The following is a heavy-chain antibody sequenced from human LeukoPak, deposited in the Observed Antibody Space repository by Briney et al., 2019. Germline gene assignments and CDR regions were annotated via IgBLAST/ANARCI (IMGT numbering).Heavy chain of an antibody. V-gene: IGHV4-39*01. D-gene: IGHD2-21*02. Sequence: PSETLSLTCTVSGGSISSSSYYWGWIRQPPGKGLEWIGSIYYSGSTHYNPSLKSRVTISVDTSKNQFSLKLSSVTAADTAVYYCARRADCGGDCYSVFDYWGQGTLVTVSS. CDR1: GGSISSSSYY. J-gene: IGHJ4*02. CDR2: IYYSGST. CDR3: ARRADCGGDCYSVFDY.